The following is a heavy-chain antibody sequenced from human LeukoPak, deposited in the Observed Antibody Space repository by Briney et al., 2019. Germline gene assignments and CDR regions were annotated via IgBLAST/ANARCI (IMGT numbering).Heavy chain of an antibody. D-gene: IGHD6-13*01. CDR1: GFTFDDYA. CDR2: ISWNSGSI. Sequence: PGGSLRLSCAASGFTFDDYAMHWVRQAPGKGLEWVSGISWNSGSIGYADSVKGRFTISGDNAKNSLYLQMNSLRAEDTALYYCALGDNRDYIATDYFDYWGQGTLVTVSS. CDR3: ALGDNRDYIATDYFDY. V-gene: IGHV3-9*01. J-gene: IGHJ4*02.